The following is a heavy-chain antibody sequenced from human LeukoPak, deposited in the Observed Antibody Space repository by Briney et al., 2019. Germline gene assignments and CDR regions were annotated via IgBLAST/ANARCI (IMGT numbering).Heavy chain of an antibody. CDR3: ARETTVIKKIDY. D-gene: IGHD4-17*01. V-gene: IGHV3-21*01. Sequence: GGSLRLSCAASGFTFSTYAMNWVRQAPGKGLEWVSSISSSSGYIYYADSVKGRFTISRDNAKNSLYLQMNSLRDEDTAIYYCARETTVIKKIDYWGQGTLVTVSS. CDR1: GFTFSTYA. CDR2: ISSSSGYI. J-gene: IGHJ4*02.